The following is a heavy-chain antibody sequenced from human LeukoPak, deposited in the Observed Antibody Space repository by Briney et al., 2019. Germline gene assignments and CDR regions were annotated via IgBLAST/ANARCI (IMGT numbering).Heavy chain of an antibody. CDR2: IYSGGST. J-gene: IGHJ4*02. Sequence: HPGGSLRVSRAASGFTVSSNYMSWVRRAPGKGLGWGSVIYSGGSTSYADSGKGRFTISRDNSKNTLYLQMNTLRAEDTAVYYCATYCSSTSCSRTNFDYWGQGTLVTVSS. D-gene: IGHD2-2*01. V-gene: IGHV3-66*01. CDR1: GFTVSSNY. CDR3: ATYCSSTSCSRTNFDY.